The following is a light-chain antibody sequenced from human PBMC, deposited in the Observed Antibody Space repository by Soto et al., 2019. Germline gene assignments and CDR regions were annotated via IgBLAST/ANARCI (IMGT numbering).Light chain of an antibody. CDR2: GAS. CDR1: ENIRKD. V-gene: IGKV1-6*01. J-gene: IGKJ2*01. Sequence: IQMTQSPSSLSASVGGRVTITCRATENIRKDLAWYQQKPGKAPQILIYGASTLQTGVASRFSGSGSATDFTLTISSLQPEDSAAYYCLQDYNYPFTFGQGTKVDIK. CDR3: LQDYNYPFT.